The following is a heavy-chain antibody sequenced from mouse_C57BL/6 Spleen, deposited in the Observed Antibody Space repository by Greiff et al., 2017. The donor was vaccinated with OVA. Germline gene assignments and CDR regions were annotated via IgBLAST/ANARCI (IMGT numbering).Heavy chain of an antibody. CDR2: IDPETGGT. Sequence: QVHVKQSGAELVRPGASVTLSCKASGYTFTDYEMHWVKQTPVHGLEWIGAIDPETGGTAYNQKFKGKAILTADKSSSTAYMELRSLTSEDSAVYYCTRKFYYYGSIFAYWGQGTLVTVSA. D-gene: IGHD1-1*01. V-gene: IGHV1-15*01. J-gene: IGHJ3*01. CDR1: GYTFTDYE. CDR3: TRKFYYYGSIFAY.